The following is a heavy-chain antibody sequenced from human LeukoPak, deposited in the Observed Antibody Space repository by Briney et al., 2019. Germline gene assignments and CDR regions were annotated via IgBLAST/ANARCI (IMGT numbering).Heavy chain of an antibody. J-gene: IGHJ3*02. V-gene: IGHV1-2*06. Sequence: GASVKVSCKASGYTFTGYYMHWVRQAPGQGLEWMGRINPNSGGTNYAQKFQGRVTMTRDTSISTAYMELSRLRSDDTAVYYCARDHEGSPFWRDAFDIWGQGTMVTVSS. CDR3: ARDHEGSPFWRDAFDI. CDR2: INPNSGGT. CDR1: GYTFTGYY. D-gene: IGHD3-3*01.